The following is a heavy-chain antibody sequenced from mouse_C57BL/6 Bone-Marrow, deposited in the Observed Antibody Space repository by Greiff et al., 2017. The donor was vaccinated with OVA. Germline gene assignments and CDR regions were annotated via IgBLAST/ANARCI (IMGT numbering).Heavy chain of an antibody. Sequence: VQLQQPGAELVKPGASVKLSCKASGYTFTSYWMHWVKQRPGQGLEWIGMIHPNSGSTNYNEKFKSKATLTVDKSSRTAYMQISSLTSEDTAVYYCARDLYFYFGSWGQGTPLTVSS. V-gene: IGHV1-64*01. CDR1: GYTFTSYW. CDR2: IHPNSGST. CDR3: ARDLYFYFGS. D-gene: IGHD2-3*01. J-gene: IGHJ2*01.